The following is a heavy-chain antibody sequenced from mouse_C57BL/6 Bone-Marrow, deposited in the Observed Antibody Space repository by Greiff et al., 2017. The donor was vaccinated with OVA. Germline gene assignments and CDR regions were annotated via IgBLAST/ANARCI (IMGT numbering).Heavy chain of an antibody. CDR2: IHPNSGST. J-gene: IGHJ2*01. CDR1: GYTFTSYW. Sequence: QVQLQQPGAELVKPGASVKLSCKASGYTFTSYWMHWVKQRPGQGLEWIGMIHPNSGSTNYNEKFKSKATLTVDKSSSTAYMQLSSLTSEDSAVYYCARLVGAEGFDYWGQGTTLTVSS. CDR3: ARLVGAEGFDY. V-gene: IGHV1-64*01. D-gene: IGHD1-1*01.